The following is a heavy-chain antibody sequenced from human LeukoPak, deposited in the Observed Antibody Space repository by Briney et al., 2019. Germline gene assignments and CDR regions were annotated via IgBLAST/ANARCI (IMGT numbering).Heavy chain of an antibody. CDR2: VSNSGSYT. Sequence: GGSLRLSCAASGFTFSDEYMSWIRQAPGKGLEWVSYVSNSGSYTNYADSVKGRFTISRDNSKNTLYLQMNSLRAEDTAVYYCAKYSSSSNYYYGMDVWGQGTTVTVSS. CDR1: GFTFSDEY. J-gene: IGHJ6*02. D-gene: IGHD6-6*01. V-gene: IGHV3-11*06. CDR3: AKYSSSSNYYYGMDV.